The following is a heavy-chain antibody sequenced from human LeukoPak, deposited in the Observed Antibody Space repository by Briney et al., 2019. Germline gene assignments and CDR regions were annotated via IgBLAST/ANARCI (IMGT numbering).Heavy chain of an antibody. CDR3: AKTKWPCFDY. Sequence: GGSLRFSCAASGFTLRSYAMSWVRQTPGKGLEWVSTIDGTDGNTYYADSMKGRFTISRDNSKNTLYLQMNSLRAEDTAVYYCAKTKWPCFDYWGQGTLVTVSS. J-gene: IGHJ4*02. V-gene: IGHV3-23*01. CDR2: IDGTDGNT. D-gene: IGHD5-12*01. CDR1: GFTLRSYA.